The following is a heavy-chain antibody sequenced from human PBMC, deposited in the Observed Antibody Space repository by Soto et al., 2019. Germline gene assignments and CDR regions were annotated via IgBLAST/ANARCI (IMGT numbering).Heavy chain of an antibody. CDR2: ISGSGGST. D-gene: IGHD1-26*01. CDR3: AKRSIGSYFDY. CDR1: GFTFRSYA. Sequence: EVQLLESGGGLVQPGGSLRLSCAASGFTFRSYAMNWVRQAPGKGLEWVAVISGSGGSTYYADSVKGRFPISRDNSKNTLYLQMNSLRAEDTAVYYCAKRSIGSYFDYWGQGTLVTVSS. V-gene: IGHV3-23*01. J-gene: IGHJ4*02.